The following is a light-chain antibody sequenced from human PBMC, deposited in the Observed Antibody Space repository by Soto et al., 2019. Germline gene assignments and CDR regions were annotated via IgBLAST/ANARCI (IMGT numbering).Light chain of an antibody. CDR2: DTS. CDR1: QSVSSY. Sequence: VLTQSPATLSLSPGERATLSCRASQSVSSYLAWYQQKPGQAPRLLIYDTSNRATGVPARFSGSGSGTDFTLTISSLEPEDCATYYCQQSYKTPHTFGQGTKLETK. V-gene: IGKV3-11*01. J-gene: IGKJ2*01. CDR3: QQSYKTPHT.